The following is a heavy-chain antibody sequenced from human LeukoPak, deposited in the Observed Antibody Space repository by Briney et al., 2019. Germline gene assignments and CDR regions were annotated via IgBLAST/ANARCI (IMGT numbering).Heavy chain of an antibody. J-gene: IGHJ4*02. CDR3: ARDRVDTIFGVVITSSYFDY. CDR2: IYSGGST. D-gene: IGHD3-3*01. Sequence: PGGSLRLSCAASGYTVSSNYMSWVRQAPGKGLEWVSVIYSGGSTYYADSVKGRFTISRDNSKNTLYLQMNSLRAEDTAVYYCARDRVDTIFGVVITSSYFDYWGQGTLVTVSS. V-gene: IGHV3-53*01. CDR1: GYTVSSNY.